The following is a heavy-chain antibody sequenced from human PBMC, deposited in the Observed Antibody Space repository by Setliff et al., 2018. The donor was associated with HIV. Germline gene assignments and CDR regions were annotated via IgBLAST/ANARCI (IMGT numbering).Heavy chain of an antibody. CDR1: GFPFTGNY. Sequence: ASVKVSCKASGFPFTGNYLHWVRQAPGQGLEWTGWIDPITGDTKYAQKLQGRVTMTTDTSTSTAYMELRSLRSDDTAVYYCARVAPPYYYDSSGYYAFDIWGQGTMVTVSS. D-gene: IGHD3-22*01. CDR3: ARVAPPYYYDSSGYYAFDI. CDR2: IDPITGDT. V-gene: IGHV1-18*04. J-gene: IGHJ3*02.